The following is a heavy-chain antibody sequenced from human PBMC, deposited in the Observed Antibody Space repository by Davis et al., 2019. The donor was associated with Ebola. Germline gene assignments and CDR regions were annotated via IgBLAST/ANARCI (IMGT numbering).Heavy chain of an antibody. CDR1: GYIFRSYG. D-gene: IGHD6-25*01. V-gene: IGHV1-18*04. Sequence: AASVKVSCKASGYIFRSYGISWVRQAPGQGLEWMGWISTYNGNPKYAQNFQGRVTMTTDTSTDTAYMELRSLRSDDTAVYYCARDRAATVIEYWGQGSLVTVSS. CDR2: ISTYNGNP. CDR3: ARDRAATVIEY. J-gene: IGHJ4*02.